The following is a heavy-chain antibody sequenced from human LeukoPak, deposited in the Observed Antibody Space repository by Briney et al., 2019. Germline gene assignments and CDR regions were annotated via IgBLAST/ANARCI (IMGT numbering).Heavy chain of an antibody. J-gene: IGHJ4*02. D-gene: IGHD6-19*01. V-gene: IGHV3-66*01. CDR3: AVIMAVAGSTGFDY. CDR2: IYSGGRT. CDR1: GFTVSSNY. Sequence: GGSLRLSCAASGFTVSSNYMSWVRQAPGKGLEWVSVIYSGGRTYYADSVKGRFTISRDNSKNTLYLQMNNLRAEDTAVYYCAVIMAVAGSTGFDYWGQGTLVTVSS.